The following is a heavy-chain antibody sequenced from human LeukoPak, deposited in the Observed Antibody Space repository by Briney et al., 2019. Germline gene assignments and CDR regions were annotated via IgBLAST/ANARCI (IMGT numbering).Heavy chain of an antibody. CDR3: ARDHSWTYYFDY. D-gene: IGHD6-13*01. CDR2: ISSSSSYI. CDR1: GFTFSSYA. V-gene: IGHV3-21*01. J-gene: IGHJ4*02. Sequence: GGSLRLSCAASGFTFSSYAMSWVRQAPGKGLEWVSSISSSSSYIYYADSVKGRFTISRDNAKNSLYLQMNSLRAEDTAVYYCARDHSWTYYFDYWGQGTLVTVSS.